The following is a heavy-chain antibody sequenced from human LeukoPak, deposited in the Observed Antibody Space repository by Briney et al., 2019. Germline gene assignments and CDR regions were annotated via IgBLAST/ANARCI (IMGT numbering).Heavy chain of an antibody. CDR1: GGSISSGSYY. CDR2: IYSSGRA. D-gene: IGHD2-2*01. Sequence: PSETLSLTCTFSGGSISSGSYYWSWIRQPAGKGLEWIGRIYSSGRANYNPSLESRVTISIDTSKNQFSLKLNSVTAADTAVYFCARLHCSSASCYGRDNYFDPWGQGTLVTVSS. CDR3: ARLHCSSASCYGRDNYFDP. V-gene: IGHV4-61*02. J-gene: IGHJ5*02.